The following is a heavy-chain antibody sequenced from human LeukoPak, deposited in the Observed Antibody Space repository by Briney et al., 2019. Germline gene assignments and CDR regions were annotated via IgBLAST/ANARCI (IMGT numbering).Heavy chain of an antibody. CDR1: GGSISRYY. CDR2: IYYSGST. D-gene: IGHD3-22*01. V-gene: IGHV4-59*12. J-gene: IGHJ3*02. CDR3: ARVGYDSSGYYYAFHAFDI. Sequence: PSESLSLTCTVSGGSISRYYWSWIQQPPGEGLGWIGYIYYSGSTNYNPSLKSRVTISVDTSKNQFSLKLSSVTAADTAVYYCARVGYDSSGYYYAFHAFDIWGQGTMVTVSS.